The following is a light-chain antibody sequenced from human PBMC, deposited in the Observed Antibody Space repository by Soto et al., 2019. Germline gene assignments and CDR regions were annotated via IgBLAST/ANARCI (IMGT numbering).Light chain of an antibody. V-gene: IGLV2-14*01. J-gene: IGLJ2*01. CDR3: SSYTSSTTRV. CDR2: EVS. CDR1: SSDVGAFNY. Sequence: QSALTQPASVSGSPGQSITISCTGASSDVGAFNYVSWYQQHPGKAPKLLIYEVSNRPSGLSNRFSGSKSGNTASLTISGLQAEDEADYSCSSYTSSTTRVFGGGTKLTVL.